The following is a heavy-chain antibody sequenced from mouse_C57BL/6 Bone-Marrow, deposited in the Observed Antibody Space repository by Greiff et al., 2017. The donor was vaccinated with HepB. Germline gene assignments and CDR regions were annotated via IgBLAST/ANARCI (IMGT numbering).Heavy chain of an antibody. CDR2: ISSGSSTI. V-gene: IGHV5-17*01. CDR3: ARFYYGSSYLYYFDY. D-gene: IGHD1-1*01. J-gene: IGHJ2*01. CDR1: GFTFSDYG. Sequence: EVQLVESGGGLVKPGGSLKLSCAASGFTFSDYGMHWVRQAPEKGLEWVAYISSGSSTIYYADTVKGRFTISRDNAKNTLFLQMTSLRSEDTAMYYCARFYYGSSYLYYFDYWGQGTTLTVSS.